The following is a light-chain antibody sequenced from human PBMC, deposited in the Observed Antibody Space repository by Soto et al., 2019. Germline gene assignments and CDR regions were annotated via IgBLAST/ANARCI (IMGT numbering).Light chain of an antibody. CDR3: CSYAGSSRV. CDR2: EGS. V-gene: IGLV2-23*01. J-gene: IGLJ2*01. Sequence: QSALTQPASVSGSPGQSITISCTGTSSDVGSYNLVSWYQQHQGKAPKLMIYEGSKRPSGVSNRFSGSKSGNTASLTISGLQAEDEADYYCCSYAGSSRVFGGGTKLTVL. CDR1: SSDVGSYNL.